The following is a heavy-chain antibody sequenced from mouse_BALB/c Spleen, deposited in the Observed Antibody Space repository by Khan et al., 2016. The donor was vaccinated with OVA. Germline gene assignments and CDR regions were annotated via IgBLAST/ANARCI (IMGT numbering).Heavy chain of an antibody. CDR2: IWSDGIT. CDR3: ARSDFYAMDY. V-gene: IGHV2-6*02. J-gene: IGHJ4*01. CDR1: GFSLTSYG. Sequence: QVQLKESGPGLVAPSQSLSITCTVSGFSLTSYGVHWVHQPPGKGLEWLVVIWSDGITTYNSTLKSRLSISKDNSKSQVFLKMNSLQTDDTAMYYCARSDFYAMDYWGQGTSVTVSS.